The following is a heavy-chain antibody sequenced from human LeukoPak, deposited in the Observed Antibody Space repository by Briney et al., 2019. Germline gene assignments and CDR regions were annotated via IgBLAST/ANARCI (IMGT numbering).Heavy chain of an antibody. V-gene: IGHV5-51*01. Sequence: GESLKISCKGSGYSFTSYWIGWVRQMPGKVLEWMGIIYPGDSDTRYSPSFQGQVTISADKSISTAYLQWSSLKASDTAMYYCAIASVVVVAATPLGFDYWGQGTLVTVSS. CDR3: AIASVVVVAATPLGFDY. D-gene: IGHD2-15*01. CDR2: IYPGDSDT. J-gene: IGHJ4*02. CDR1: GYSFTSYW.